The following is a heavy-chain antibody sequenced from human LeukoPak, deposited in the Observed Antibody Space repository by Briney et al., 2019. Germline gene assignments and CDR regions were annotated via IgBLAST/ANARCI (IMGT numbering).Heavy chain of an antibody. Sequence: PSETLSLTCTVSGGSISSHYWSWIWQPPGKGLEWIGYIYYSGSTNYNPSLKSRVTISVDTSKNQFSLKLSSVTAADTAVYYCAREGSGGDFPYFDYWGQGTLVTVSS. CDR1: GGSISSHY. J-gene: IGHJ4*02. D-gene: IGHD2-21*02. CDR2: IYYSGST. V-gene: IGHV4-59*11. CDR3: AREGSGGDFPYFDY.